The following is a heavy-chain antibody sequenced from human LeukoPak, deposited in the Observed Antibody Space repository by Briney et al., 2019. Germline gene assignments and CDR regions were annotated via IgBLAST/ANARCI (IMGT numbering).Heavy chain of an antibody. CDR1: GYSFTSYW. Sequence: GESLKISCKGSGYSFTSYWIGWVRQMPGKGLEWMGIIYPGDSDTRYSPSFQGQVTISADKSISTAYLQWSSLKASDTAMYYCARHEGYYDSSGYYPPGDYWGQGTLVTVSS. V-gene: IGHV5-51*01. CDR2: IYPGDSDT. CDR3: ARHEGYYDSSGYYPPGDY. J-gene: IGHJ4*02. D-gene: IGHD3-22*01.